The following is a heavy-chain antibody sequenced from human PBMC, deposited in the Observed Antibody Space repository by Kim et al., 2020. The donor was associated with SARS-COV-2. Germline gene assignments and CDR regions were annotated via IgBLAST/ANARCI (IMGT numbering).Heavy chain of an antibody. D-gene: IGHD2-2*02. CDR1: GGSFSGHY. J-gene: IGHJ6*02. V-gene: IGHV4-34*01. CDR3: ARGRAGVVPAPILGIGPHYDYFIMDV. Sequence: SETLSLTCAVYGGSFSGHYWSWIRQPPGKGLEWSGEIHQSGSTNYTPSLKSRGTISIDTSKNQFSLKLSSVPAADTGFYYCARGRAGVVPAPILGIGPHYDYFIMDVWGHGTTVTVPS. CDR2: IHQSGST.